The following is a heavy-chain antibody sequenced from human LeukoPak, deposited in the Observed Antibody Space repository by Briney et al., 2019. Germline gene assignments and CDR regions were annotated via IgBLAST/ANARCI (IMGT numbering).Heavy chain of an antibody. J-gene: IGHJ6*02. CDR3: ARGHRMTTVTLYYYYGMDV. CDR2: IWYDGSNK. Sequence: GGSLRLSCAASGFTFSSYGMHWVRQAPGKGLEWVAVIWYDGSNKYYADSVKGRFTISRDNSKNTLYLQMNSLRAEDTAVYYCARGHRMTTVTLYYYYGMDVWGQGTTVTVSS. D-gene: IGHD4-17*01. CDR1: GFTFSSYG. V-gene: IGHV3-33*01.